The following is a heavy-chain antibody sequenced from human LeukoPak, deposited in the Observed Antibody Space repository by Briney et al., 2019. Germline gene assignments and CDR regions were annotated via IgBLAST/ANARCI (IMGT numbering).Heavy chain of an antibody. CDR2: IYYSGST. J-gene: IGHJ5*02. Sequence: SETLSLTCTVSGGSISSYYWSWIRQPPGKGLEWIGYIYYSGSTNYNPSLKSRVTISVHTSKNQFSLKLSSVTAADTAVYYCARSSGTMVRDLWGQGTWSPSPQ. CDR1: GGSISSYY. CDR3: ARSSGTMVRDL. V-gene: IGHV4-59*01. D-gene: IGHD3-10*01.